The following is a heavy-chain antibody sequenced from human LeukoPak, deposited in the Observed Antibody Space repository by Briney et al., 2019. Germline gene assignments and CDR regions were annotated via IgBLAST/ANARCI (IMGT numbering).Heavy chain of an antibody. V-gene: IGHV4-59*01. CDR1: GGSISSYY. D-gene: IGHD2-2*01. J-gene: IGHJ3*02. Sequence: SETLSLTCTVSGGSISSYYWSWIRQPPGKGLEWIGYIYYSGSTNYNPSLKSRVTISVDTSKNQFSLKLSSVTAADTAVYYCARDRSTRVGYCSSTSCQGDAFDIWGQGTMVTVSS. CDR2: IYYSGST. CDR3: ARDRSTRVGYCSSTSCQGDAFDI.